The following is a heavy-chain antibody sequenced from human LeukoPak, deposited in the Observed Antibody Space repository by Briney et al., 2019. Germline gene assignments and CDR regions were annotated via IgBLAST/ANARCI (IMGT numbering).Heavy chain of an antibody. D-gene: IGHD6-19*01. CDR1: GFTFSNYG. V-gene: IGHV3-30*18. J-gene: IGHJ4*02. CDR3: AKDRDTSGWRYFDY. Sequence: GRSLRLSCAASGFTFSNYGMHWVRQAPGKGLEWVAVISYDGSNTYYADSVKGRFTISRDNSKNTLHLRMNSLRTEDTALFYCAKDRDTSGWRYFDYWGQGTLVTVSS. CDR2: ISYDGSNT.